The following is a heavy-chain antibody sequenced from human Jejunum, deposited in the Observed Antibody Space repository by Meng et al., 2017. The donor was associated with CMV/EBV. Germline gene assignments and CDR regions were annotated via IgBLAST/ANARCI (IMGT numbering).Heavy chain of an antibody. J-gene: IGHJ5*02. CDR1: GSFSGYY. CDR2: INHSGST. CDR3: ARGHSPLWFGQRWYWFDP. Sequence: GSFSGYYWSWIRQPPGKGLEWIGEINHSGSTNYNPSLKGRVTISVDTSKDQFSLNVSSVTAADTAVYYCARGHSPLWFGQRWYWFDPWGQGTLVTVSS. V-gene: IGHV4-34*01. D-gene: IGHD3-10*01.